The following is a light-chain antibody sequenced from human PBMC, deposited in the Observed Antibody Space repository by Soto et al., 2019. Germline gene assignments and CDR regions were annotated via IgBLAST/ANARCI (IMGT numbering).Light chain of an antibody. CDR2: GAS. CDR3: QQYGSSVLT. CDR1: QSVSSSY. Sequence: IFFTRSPGTLSLSPVERATLSCMASQSVSSSYLAWYQQKPGQAPRLLIYGASRRATGTPDRFSGSGSGTDFTLVISRLEPEDFAVYYCQQYGSSVLTFGGGTKVDIK. V-gene: IGKV3-20*01. J-gene: IGKJ4*01.